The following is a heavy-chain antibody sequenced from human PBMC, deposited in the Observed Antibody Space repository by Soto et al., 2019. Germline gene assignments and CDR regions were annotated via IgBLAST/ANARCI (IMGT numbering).Heavy chain of an antibody. D-gene: IGHD6-13*01. Sequence: KQSPTLSLPCAISGDSVSSNSAAWNWIRQSPSRGLEWLGRTYYRSKWYNDYAVSVKSRITINPDTSKNQFSLQLNSVTPEDTAVYYCARDLPYSSSGAASSNWFDPWGQGTLVTVSS. V-gene: IGHV6-1*01. J-gene: IGHJ5*02. CDR2: TYYRSKWYN. CDR3: ARDLPYSSSGAASSNWFDP. CDR1: GDSVSSNSAA.